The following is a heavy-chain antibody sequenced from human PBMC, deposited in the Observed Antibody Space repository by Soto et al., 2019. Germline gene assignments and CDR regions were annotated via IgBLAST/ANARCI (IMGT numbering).Heavy chain of an antibody. CDR1: GFTFSSYG. CDR3: AKEDIAAAGTDY. CDR2: ISYDGSNK. V-gene: IGHV3-30*18. D-gene: IGHD6-13*01. J-gene: IGHJ4*02. Sequence: GGSLRLSCAASGFTFSSYGMHWVRQAPGKGLEWVAVISYDGSNKYYADSVKGRFTISRDNSKNTLYLQMNSLRAEDTAVYYCAKEDIAAAGTDYWGQGTLVTVSS.